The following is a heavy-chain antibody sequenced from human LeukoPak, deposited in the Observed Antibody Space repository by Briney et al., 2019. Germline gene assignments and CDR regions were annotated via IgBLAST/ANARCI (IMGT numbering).Heavy chain of an antibody. CDR1: GYTFTSYD. V-gene: IGHV1-8*01. CDR3: ARARDGYD. Sequence: GASVRISCKASGYTFTSYDINWVRQTTGQGLEWVGWMNPNSGNTGYAQRFQGRVTMTRATSISTAYMELISLTSEDTAVYYCARARDGYDWGQGTLVTVSS. J-gene: IGHJ4*02. D-gene: IGHD5-24*01. CDR2: MNPNSGNT.